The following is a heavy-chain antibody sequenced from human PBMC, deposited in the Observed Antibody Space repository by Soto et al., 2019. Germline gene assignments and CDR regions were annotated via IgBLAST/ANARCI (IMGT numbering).Heavy chain of an antibody. CDR2: IHHSGIT. CDR3: ARGSDSMDV. V-gene: IGHV4-30-2*01. Sequence: QVQLQESGSGLVKPSQTLSLTCVVSGDSISSGGSTWSWIRQPPGKGLEYIGYIHHSGITYSNPSLKSRLTLSVDRDNNQCSLKLRSVTAADTAMYYCARGSDSMDVWGQGTTVTVSS. J-gene: IGHJ6*02. D-gene: IGHD1-26*01. CDR1: GDSISSGGST.